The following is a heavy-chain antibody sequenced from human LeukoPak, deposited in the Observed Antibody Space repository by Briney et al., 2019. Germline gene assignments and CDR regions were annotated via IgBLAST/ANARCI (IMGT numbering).Heavy chain of an antibody. CDR3: ARDYEKDIVVVPAD. CDR2: ISAYNGNT. V-gene: IGHV1-18*01. Sequence: ASVKVSCKASGYTFTSYGISWVRQAPGQGLEWMGWISAYNGNTNYAQKLQGRVTITTDTSTSTAYMELRSLRSDDTAVYYCARDYEKDIVVVPADWGQGTLVTVSS. CDR1: GYTFTSYG. D-gene: IGHD2-2*01. J-gene: IGHJ4*02.